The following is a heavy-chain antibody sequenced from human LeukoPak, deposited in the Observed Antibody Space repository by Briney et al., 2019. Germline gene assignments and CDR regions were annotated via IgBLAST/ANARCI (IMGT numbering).Heavy chain of an antibody. CDR2: IYHSGST. CDR1: GYSISSGYY. V-gene: IGHV4-38-2*02. Sequence: SETLSLTCTVSGYSISSGYYWGWIRQPPGKGLEWIGSIYHSGSTYYNPSLKSRVTISVDTSKNQFSLNLSSVTAADTAVYYCARGKPRIVGASFDYWGQGTLVTVSS. D-gene: IGHD1-26*01. J-gene: IGHJ4*02. CDR3: ARGKPRIVGASFDY.